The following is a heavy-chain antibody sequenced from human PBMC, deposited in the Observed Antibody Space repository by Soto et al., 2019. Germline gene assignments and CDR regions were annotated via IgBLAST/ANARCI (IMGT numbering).Heavy chain of an antibody. Sequence: ASVKVSCKVSGYTLTELSMHWVRQAPGKGLEWMGGFDPEDGETIYAQKFQGRVTMTEDTSTDTAYMELSSLRSEDTAVYYCETGYPAVTDYYCMDFWAKGPRSPAP. J-gene: IGHJ6*02. CDR3: ETGYPAVTDYYCMDF. CDR1: GYTLTELS. V-gene: IGHV1-24*01. CDR2: FDPEDGET. D-gene: IGHD5-18*01.